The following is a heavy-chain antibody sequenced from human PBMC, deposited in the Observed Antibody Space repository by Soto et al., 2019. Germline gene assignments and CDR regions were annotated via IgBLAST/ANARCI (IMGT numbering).Heavy chain of an antibody. J-gene: IGHJ5*02. CDR2: IYYSGST. D-gene: IGHD6-13*01. CDR1: GGSISSGDYY. Sequence: SETLSLTCTVPGGSISSGDYYWSWIRQPPGKGLEWIGYIYYSGSTYYNPSLKSRVTISVDTSKNQFSLKLSSVTAADTAVYYCARERPDGSRLAPWGQGTLVTVSS. CDR3: ARERPDGSRLAP. V-gene: IGHV4-30-4*01.